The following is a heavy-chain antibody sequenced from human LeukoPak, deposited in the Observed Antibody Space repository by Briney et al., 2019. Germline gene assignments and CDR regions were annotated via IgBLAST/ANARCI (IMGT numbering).Heavy chain of an antibody. D-gene: IGHD3-22*01. J-gene: IGHJ4*02. V-gene: IGHV3-53*05. Sequence: GGSLRLSCAASGFTVSSNYMSWVRQAPGKGLEWVSVIYSGGSTYYADSVKGRFTISRDNSKNTLYLQMNSLRAEDTAVYYCAKEDYSPDYYDSSGYLDYWGQGTLVTVSS. CDR1: GFTVSSNY. CDR3: AKEDYSPDYYDSSGYLDY. CDR2: IYSGGST.